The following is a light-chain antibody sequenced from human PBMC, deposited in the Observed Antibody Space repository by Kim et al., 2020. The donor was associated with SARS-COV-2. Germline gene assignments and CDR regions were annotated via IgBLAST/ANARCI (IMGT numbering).Light chain of an antibody. V-gene: IGLV2-14*01. CDR3: SSYTNSNTWV. CDR1: SSDVGDYDY. Sequence: QSALTQPASVSGSPGQSITISCTGTSSDVGDYDYVSWYQQHPGKAPKLMIYDVSKRPSGVSNCFSGSKSGNTASLTISGLQAEDEADYYCSSYTNSNTWVFGGGTQLTVL. J-gene: IGLJ3*02. CDR2: DVS.